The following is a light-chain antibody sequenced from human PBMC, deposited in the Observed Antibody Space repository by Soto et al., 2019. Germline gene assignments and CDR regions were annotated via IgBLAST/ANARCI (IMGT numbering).Light chain of an antibody. CDR3: QQYDSYPLT. CDR2: DVS. Sequence: DVQMTQSPSTLSASVGDRVTITCRASQSINNLLAWYQQKPGKAPKFLIYDVSTLESGVPSRFSVSGSGTAFTLTISSLQPEEFATYYCQQYDSYPLTFGGGTRVEIK. CDR1: QSINNL. J-gene: IGKJ4*01. V-gene: IGKV1-5*01.